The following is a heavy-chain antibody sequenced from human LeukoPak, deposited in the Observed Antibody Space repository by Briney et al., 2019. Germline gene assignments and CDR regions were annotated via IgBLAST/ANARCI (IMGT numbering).Heavy chain of an antibody. CDR2: IYHSGST. CDR3: ARDGGRYLD. J-gene: IGHJ4*02. Sequence: SETLSLTCAVSGGSISSSNWWSWVRQPPGKGLEWIGKIYHSGSTNYNPSLKSRVTISVDTSKNQFSLKLSSVTAADTAVYYCARDGGRYLDWGQGTLVTVSS. V-gene: IGHV4-4*02. CDR1: GGSISSSNW. D-gene: IGHD3-16*01.